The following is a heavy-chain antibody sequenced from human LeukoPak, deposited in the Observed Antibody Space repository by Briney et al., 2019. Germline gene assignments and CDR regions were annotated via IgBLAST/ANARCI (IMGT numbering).Heavy chain of an antibody. CDR3: AKMGLTGYSSSWHGGVY. J-gene: IGHJ4*02. D-gene: IGHD6-13*01. Sequence: GGSLRLSCAASGFTFSSYSMHWVRQAPGEGLEWVAFIRYDGSIKYYEDSVKGPFTISRDNSKNTLCLQMNSLRAEDTAVYYCAKMGLTGYSSSWHGGVYWGQGTLVTVSS. CDR1: GFTFSSYS. CDR2: IRYDGSIK. V-gene: IGHV3-30*02.